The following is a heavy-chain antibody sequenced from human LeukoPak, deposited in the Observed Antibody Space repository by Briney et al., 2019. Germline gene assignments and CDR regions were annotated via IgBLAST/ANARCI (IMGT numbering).Heavy chain of an antibody. CDR2: ISGSGGST. J-gene: IGHJ4*02. Sequence: GGSLRLSCAASGFTFSSYAMSWVREAPGKGLEWVSAISGSGGSTYYADSVKGRFTISRDNSKNTLYLQMNSLRAEDTAVYYCAKDSVAVAAEGVFDYWGQGTLVTVSS. CDR3: AKDSVAVAAEGVFDY. D-gene: IGHD6-19*01. CDR1: GFTFSSYA. V-gene: IGHV3-23*01.